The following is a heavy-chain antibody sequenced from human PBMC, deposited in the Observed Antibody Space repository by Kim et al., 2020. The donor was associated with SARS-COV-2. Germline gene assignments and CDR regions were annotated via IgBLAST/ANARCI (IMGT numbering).Heavy chain of an antibody. CDR3: ATVDARDWYFDL. CDR1: GYTLTELS. J-gene: IGHJ2*01. D-gene: IGHD2-8*01. V-gene: IGHV1-24*01. CDR2: FDPEDGET. Sequence: ASVKVSCKVSGYTLTELSMHWVRQAPGKGLEWMGGFDPEDGETIYAQKFQGRVTMTEDTSTDTAYMELSSLRSEDTAVYYCATVDARDWYFDLWGRGTLVTVSS.